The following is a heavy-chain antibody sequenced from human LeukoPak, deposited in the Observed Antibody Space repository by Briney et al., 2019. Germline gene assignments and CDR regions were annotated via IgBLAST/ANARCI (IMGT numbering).Heavy chain of an antibody. CDR3: ARDGGSSWLQNFDY. CDR2: INTNTGNP. V-gene: IGHV7-4-1*02. CDR1: GYTFTSYA. Sequence: ASVKVSCKASGYTFTSYAMNWVRQAPGQGLEWMGWINTNTGNPTYAQGFTGRFVISLDTSVSTAYLQISSLKAEDTAVYYCARDGGSSWLQNFDYWGQGTLVTVSS. D-gene: IGHD6-13*01. J-gene: IGHJ4*02.